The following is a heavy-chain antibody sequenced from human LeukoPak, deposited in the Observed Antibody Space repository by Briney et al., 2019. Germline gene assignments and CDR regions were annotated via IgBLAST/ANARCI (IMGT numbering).Heavy chain of an antibody. D-gene: IGHD1-1*01. CDR2: IRYDGSDK. CDR3: AKDTPTTGYHLDS. J-gene: IGHJ4*02. CDR1: GFTLRGYG. V-gene: IGHV3-30*02. Sequence: PGGSLRLSCAASGFTLRGYGMHWVRQAPGKVLEWVAFIRYDGSDKSYADSVKGRFTISRDNSENTLYLQINSLRVEDTAVYYCAKDTPTTGYHLDSWGQGTLVTVSS.